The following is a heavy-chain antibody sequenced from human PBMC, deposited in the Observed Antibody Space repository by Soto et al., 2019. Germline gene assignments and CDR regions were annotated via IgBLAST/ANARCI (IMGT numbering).Heavy chain of an antibody. V-gene: IGHV1-46*01. CDR3: ASTSGSRDGYNWGRYWYFDL. CDR2: INPSCGSP. CDR1: GYTFTSYY. Sequence: QVQLVQSGAEVKKPGASVKVSCKASGYTFTSYYMHWVRQAPVQGLEWMGIINPSCGSPSYAQKFQGRVTMTRDTSTSTVYMELSSLRSEDTAVYYCASTSGSRDGYNWGRYWYFDLWGRGTLVTVSS. J-gene: IGHJ2*01. D-gene: IGHD5-12*01.